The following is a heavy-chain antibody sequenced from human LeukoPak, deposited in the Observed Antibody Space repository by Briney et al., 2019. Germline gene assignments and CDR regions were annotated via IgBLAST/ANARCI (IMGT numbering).Heavy chain of an antibody. V-gene: IGHV4-59*08. CDR2: IYYTGST. D-gene: IGHD6-13*01. CDR1: DGSISSYY. CDR3: ARGSSSWYNLAAFDI. J-gene: IGHJ3*02. Sequence: SETLSLTCSVSDGSISSYYWSWIRQPPGKGLEWIGYIYYTGSTNYNPSLKSRLTISVDTSKNQFSLKLSSVTAADTAVYYCARGSSSWYNLAAFDIWGQGTMVTVSS.